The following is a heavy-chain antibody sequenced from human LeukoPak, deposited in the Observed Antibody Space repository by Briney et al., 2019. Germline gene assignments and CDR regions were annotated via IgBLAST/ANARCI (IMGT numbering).Heavy chain of an antibody. CDR2: IRYDESNK. CDR3: SGIAVAGIY. CDR1: GFTFSGYG. V-gene: IGHV3-30*02. Sequence: GGSLRLSCAASGFTFSGYGMHWVRQAPGKGLEWVAFIRYDESNKYYADSVKGRFTISRDSSKNTLYLQMNSLRTEDTAVYYCSGIAVAGIYWGQGTLVTVSS. J-gene: IGHJ4*02. D-gene: IGHD6-19*01.